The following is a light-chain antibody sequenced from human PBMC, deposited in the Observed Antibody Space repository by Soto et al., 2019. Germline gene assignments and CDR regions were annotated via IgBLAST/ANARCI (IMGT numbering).Light chain of an antibody. J-gene: IGLJ2*01. CDR3: QTWGTGFQF. V-gene: IGLV4-69*01. CDR1: SGHSNYA. CDR2: LNSDGSH. Sequence: QLVLTQSPSASASLGASVKLTCTLSSGHSNYAIAWHQQQPEKGPRYLMNLNSDGSHTKGDGIPDRFSGSSSGAERYLTISSLQSEDEADYYCQTWGTGFQFFGGGTKLTVL.